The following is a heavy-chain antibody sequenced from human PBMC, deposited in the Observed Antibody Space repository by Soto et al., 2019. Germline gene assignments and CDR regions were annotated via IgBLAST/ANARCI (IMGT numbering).Heavy chain of an antibody. CDR2: VNPYNGNT. V-gene: IGHV1-8*01. CDR3: ARRKERSGPHYFDY. J-gene: IGHJ4*02. Sequence: GASVKVSCKASRYTFNTYDIYWMRQATGQGLEWMGWVNPYNGNTGYAQKFQGRVTVTRNTSISTVYMELSGLRRDDTAVYYCARRKERSGPHYFDYWGQGSQVTVSS. CDR1: RYTFNTYD. D-gene: IGHD6-25*01.